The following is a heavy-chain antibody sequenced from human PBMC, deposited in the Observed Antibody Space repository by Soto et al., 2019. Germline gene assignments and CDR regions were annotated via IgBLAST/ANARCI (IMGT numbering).Heavy chain of an antibody. V-gene: IGHV1-18*01. J-gene: IGHJ4*02. CDR2: ISPNSGAT. D-gene: IGHD6-25*01. CDR1: GYTFTSYG. Sequence: QVQLVQSEGELRQPGASVTVSCRASGYTFTSYGIIWVRQAPGQGLEWMGYISPNSGATTYAQNLQGRLTLTTDTSTSTAYMELRSLSSDDTAIYYCVREMLTSSGPQNFFDYWGLGALVTVSS. CDR3: VREMLTSSGPQNFFDY.